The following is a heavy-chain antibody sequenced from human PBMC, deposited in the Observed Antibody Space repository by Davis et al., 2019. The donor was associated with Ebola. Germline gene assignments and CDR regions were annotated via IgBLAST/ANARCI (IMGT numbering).Heavy chain of an antibody. Sequence: GESLKIPCAASGFTFSSYWMSWVRQAPGKGLEWVANIKQDGSEKYYVDSVKGRFTISRDNAKNSLYLQMNSLRAEDTAVYYCARDRQLWMFWYFDLWGRGTLVTVSS. D-gene: IGHD5-18*01. V-gene: IGHV3-7*03. CDR1: GFTFSSYW. J-gene: IGHJ2*01. CDR2: IKQDGSEK. CDR3: ARDRQLWMFWYFDL.